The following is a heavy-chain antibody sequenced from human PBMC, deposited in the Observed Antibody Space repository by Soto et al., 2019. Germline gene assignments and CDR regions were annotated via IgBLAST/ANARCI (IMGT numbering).Heavy chain of an antibody. Sequence: GGSLRLSCAASGFTFSSYSMNWVRQAPGKGLEWVSSISSSSSYIYYADSVKGRFTISRDNAKNSLYLQMNSLRAEDTAVYYCARTDFWSGYYDAFDIWGQGTMVTVS. CDR2: ISSSSSYI. V-gene: IGHV3-21*01. D-gene: IGHD3-3*01. CDR3: ARTDFWSGYYDAFDI. CDR1: GFTFSSYS. J-gene: IGHJ3*02.